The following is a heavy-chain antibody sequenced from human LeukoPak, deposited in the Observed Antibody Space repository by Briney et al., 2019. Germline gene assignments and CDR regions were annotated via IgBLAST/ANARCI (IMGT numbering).Heavy chain of an antibody. Sequence: SETLSLTCTVSGGSISGYYWSWIRQAPGKGLEWLGYIYYSGSTNYNPSLKSRVTFSVDTSKNQFSLELTSVTAADTAVYYCARVDPDSSSTLEVFDYWGQGTLVTVSS. CDR2: IYYSGST. CDR1: GGSISGYY. J-gene: IGHJ4*02. V-gene: IGHV4-59*01. CDR3: ARVDPDSSSTLEVFDY. D-gene: IGHD6-6*01.